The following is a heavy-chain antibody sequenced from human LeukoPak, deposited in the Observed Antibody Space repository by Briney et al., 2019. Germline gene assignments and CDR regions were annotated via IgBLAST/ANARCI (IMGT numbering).Heavy chain of an antibody. V-gene: IGHV3-48*03. J-gene: IGHJ4*02. D-gene: IGHD3-10*01. Sequence: GGSLRLSCAASGFTFSSYEMNWVRQAPGKGLEWVSYIGSTTSTIYYADSVKGRFTISRDNAKNSLYLQMNSLRAEDTAVYYCARRRGSGSFYFDYWGQGTLVTVSS. CDR2: IGSTTSTI. CDR1: GFTFSSYE. CDR3: ARRRGSGSFYFDY.